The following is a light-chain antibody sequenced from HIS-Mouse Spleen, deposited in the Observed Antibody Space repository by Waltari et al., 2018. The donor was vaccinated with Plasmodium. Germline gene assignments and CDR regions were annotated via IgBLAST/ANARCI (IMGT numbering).Light chain of an antibody. J-gene: IGLJ3*02. V-gene: IGLV3-10*01. CDR2: EAS. CDR3: YSTDSSGNHRV. CDR1: ALPKKY. Sequence: SYELTQPPSVSVSPGQTARITCSGDALPKKYAYCYQQKSGQAPLLVIYEASKRPSGSPERFSGSSAGTRATLTISGAQVEDEADYYCYSTDSSGNHRVFGGGTKLTVL.